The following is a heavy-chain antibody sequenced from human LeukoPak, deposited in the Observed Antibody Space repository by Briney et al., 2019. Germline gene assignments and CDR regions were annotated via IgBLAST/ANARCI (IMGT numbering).Heavy chain of an antibody. CDR3: TSRDCSSTSCYRDPTYYYYYMDV. Sequence: GESLKISCAASGFTFSGSAMHWVRQASGKGLEWVGRIRSKANSYATAYAASVKGRFTISRDDSKNTAYLQMNSLKTGDTAVYYCTSRDCSSTSCYRDPTYYYYYMDVWGKGTTVTVSS. J-gene: IGHJ6*03. V-gene: IGHV3-73*01. CDR2: IRSKANSYAT. CDR1: GFTFSGSA. D-gene: IGHD2-2*01.